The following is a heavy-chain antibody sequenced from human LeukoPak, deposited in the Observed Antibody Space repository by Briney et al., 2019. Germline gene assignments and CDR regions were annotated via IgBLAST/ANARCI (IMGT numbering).Heavy chain of an antibody. CDR3: ARDRPLYGDYYFDY. Sequence: GASVKVSCKASGYTFTSYYIHWVRQAPGQGLEWMGIINPSGGSTNYAQKFQGRVTMTRGTSTSTVYMELSSPRSEDTAVYYCARDRPLYGDYYFDYWGQGTLVTVSS. CDR1: GYTFTSYY. V-gene: IGHV1-46*01. D-gene: IGHD4-17*01. CDR2: INPSGGST. J-gene: IGHJ4*02.